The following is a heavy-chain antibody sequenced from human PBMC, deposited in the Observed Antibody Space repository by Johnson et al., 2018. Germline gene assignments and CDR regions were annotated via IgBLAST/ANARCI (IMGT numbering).Heavy chain of an antibody. V-gene: IGHV3-72*01. CDR2: TRNKANSYTT. J-gene: IGHJ3*02. CDR1: GFIFSDHY. D-gene: IGHD3-22*01. Sequence: VQLVESGGGLVQPGGSLRLSCAASGFIFSDHYMDWVRQVPGKGLEWVGRTRNKANSYTTEYGASVKGSFNISRDNSKNTLYLQMNSLRAEDTAVYYCARGGYYDSSGYYGVAFDIWGQGTMVTVSS. CDR3: ARGGYYDSSGYYGVAFDI.